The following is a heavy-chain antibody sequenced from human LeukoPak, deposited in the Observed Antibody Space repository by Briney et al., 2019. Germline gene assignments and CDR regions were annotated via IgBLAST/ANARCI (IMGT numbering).Heavy chain of an antibody. D-gene: IGHD3-10*01. CDR2: IYYSGST. CDR1: GGSISSSYY. J-gene: IGHJ3*02. V-gene: IGHV4-39*01. CDR3: ARHGTTMVRGEMRGAFDI. Sequence: SETLSLTCIVSGGSISSSYYWGWIRQPPGKGLEWIVSIYYSGSTYYNPSLKSRVTISVDTSKNQFSLKLSSVTAADKAVYYCARHGTTMVRGEMRGAFDIWGQGTMVTVSS.